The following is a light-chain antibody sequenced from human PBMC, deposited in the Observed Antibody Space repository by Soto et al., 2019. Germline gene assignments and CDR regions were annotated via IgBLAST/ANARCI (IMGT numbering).Light chain of an antibody. V-gene: IGLV1-44*01. CDR3: AAWDDRLSGPV. Sequence: QSVLTQPPSASGTPGQRVTISCSGSRSNIASNSVNWYQQLPGTAPRLLMYGNDQRPSGVPDRFAGYRSGTSASLAISGLQSADEAEYYCAAWDDRLSGPVFGGGTKLTVL. CDR2: GND. J-gene: IGLJ2*01. CDR1: RSNIASNS.